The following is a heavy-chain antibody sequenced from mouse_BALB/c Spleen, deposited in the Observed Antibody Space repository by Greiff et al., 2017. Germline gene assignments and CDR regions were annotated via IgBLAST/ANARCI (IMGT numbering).Heavy chain of an antibody. CDR2: IWRGGST. CDR3: ARYGSSYAMDY. V-gene: IGHV2-5-1*01. J-gene: IGHJ4*01. D-gene: IGHD1-1*01. CDR1: GFSLTSYG. Sequence: VKLQESGPSLVQPSQSLSITCTVSGFSLTSYGVHWVRQSPGKGLEWLGVIWRGGSTDYNAAFMSRLSITKDNSKSQVFFKMNSLQADDTAIYYCARYGSSYAMDYWGQGTSVTVSS.